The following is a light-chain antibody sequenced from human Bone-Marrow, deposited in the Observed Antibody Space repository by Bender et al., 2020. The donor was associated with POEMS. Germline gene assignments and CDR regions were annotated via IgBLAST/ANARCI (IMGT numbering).Light chain of an antibody. J-gene: IGLJ3*02. CDR3: AAWDESLSAGV. Sequence: QSALTQPASVSGSPGQSITISCTGTSSDVGSYNLVSWYQQHPGKAPKLMIYEVTSRPSGVPDRFSGSKSGTSASLAISGLRSEDEADYYCAAWDESLSAGVFGGGTKLTAL. CDR1: SSDVGSYNL. CDR2: EVT. V-gene: IGLV2-14*02.